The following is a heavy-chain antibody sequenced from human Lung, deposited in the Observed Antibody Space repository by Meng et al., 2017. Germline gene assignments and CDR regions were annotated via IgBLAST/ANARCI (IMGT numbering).Heavy chain of an antibody. J-gene: IGHJ4*02. D-gene: IGHD4-11*01. V-gene: IGHV4-34*01. Sequence: QGRLQQCGAGLLKPSETLSFACFVSGGSISDYYWSWIRQPPGKGLEWIGEINHSGSTNSNPSLESRATISVDTSQNNLSLKLSSVTAADSAVYYCARGPTTMAHDFDYWGQGTLVTVSS. CDR3: ARGPTTMAHDFDY. CDR2: INHSGST. CDR1: GGSISDYY.